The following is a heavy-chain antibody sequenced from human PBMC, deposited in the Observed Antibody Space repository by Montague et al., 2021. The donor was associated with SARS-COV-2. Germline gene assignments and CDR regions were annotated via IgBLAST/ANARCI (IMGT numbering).Heavy chain of an antibody. V-gene: IGHV4-39*01. Sequence: SETLSLTCTVSGGSISSSSYYWGWIRQPPGKGLEWIGSIYYSGSTXYNPSVKSRVTISVDTSKNQFSLKLSSVTAADTAVCYCARHERQWLRLYPYYFDYWGQGTLVTVPS. CDR1: GGSISSSSYY. CDR2: IYYSGST. J-gene: IGHJ4*02. D-gene: IGHD5-12*01. CDR3: ARHERQWLRLYPYYFDY.